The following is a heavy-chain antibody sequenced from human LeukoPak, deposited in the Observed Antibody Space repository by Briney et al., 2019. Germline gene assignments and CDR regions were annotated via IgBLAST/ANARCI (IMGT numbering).Heavy chain of an antibody. J-gene: IGHJ4*02. Sequence: GGSLRLSCAASGFPFSSYVMHWVRQAPGEGLEWVSFTSYDGSNKYYADSVKGRFTISRDNSKNTLDLQMNSLRTEDTAMYYCARGDDSSGYFYSYFDYWGQGTLVTVSS. D-gene: IGHD3-22*01. CDR2: TSYDGSNK. V-gene: IGHV3-30-3*01. CDR3: ARGDDSSGYFYSYFDY. CDR1: GFPFSSYV.